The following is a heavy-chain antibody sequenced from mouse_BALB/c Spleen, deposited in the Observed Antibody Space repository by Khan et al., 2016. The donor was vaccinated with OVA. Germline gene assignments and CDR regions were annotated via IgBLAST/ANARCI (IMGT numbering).Heavy chain of an antibody. CDR3: ARGAYYRYDGYFDD. J-gene: IGHJ1*01. CDR2: IIPNSGGT. D-gene: IGHD2-14*01. CDR1: GFTFTEYT. V-gene: IGHV1-18*01. Sequence: EVQLQQSGPELVKPGASVKISCKTSGFTFTEYTMHWVKQSHGKSLEWIGGIIPNSGGTNYNQKFKGKATLTVDKSSSTAYMELRSLTSEDSAVYYCARGAYYRYDGYFDDWGAGTTVTVSS.